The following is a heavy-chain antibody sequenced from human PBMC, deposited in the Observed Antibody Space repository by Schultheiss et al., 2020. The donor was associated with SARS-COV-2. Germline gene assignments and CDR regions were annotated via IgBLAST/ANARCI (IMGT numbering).Heavy chain of an antibody. V-gene: IGHV4-61*01. CDR2: IYYSGST. CDR1: GVSVGSGNFY. CDR3: ARSARRPFDY. Sequence: SETLSLTCTVSGVSVGSGNFYWSWIRQSPGKGLEWIGYIYYSGSTYYNPSLKSRVTISVDTSKNQFSLKLSSVTAADTAVYYCARSARRPFDYWGQGTLVTVSS. D-gene: IGHD6-6*01. J-gene: IGHJ4*02.